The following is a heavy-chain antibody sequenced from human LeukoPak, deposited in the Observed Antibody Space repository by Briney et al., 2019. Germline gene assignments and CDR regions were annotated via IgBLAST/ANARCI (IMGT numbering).Heavy chain of an antibody. V-gene: IGHV4-39*01. CDR3: ASGLGVYYDSSGYELGY. D-gene: IGHD3-22*01. CDR1: GSSISSTRSF. J-gene: IGHJ4*02. CDR2: IYYNGST. Sequence: SETLSLTCTVSGSSISSTRSFWAWIRQSPGTGLEWIGSIYYNGSTYYTPSLKSRVTISVDTSKNQFSLKLSSVTAADTAVYYCASGLGVYYDSSGYELGYWGQGTLVTVSS.